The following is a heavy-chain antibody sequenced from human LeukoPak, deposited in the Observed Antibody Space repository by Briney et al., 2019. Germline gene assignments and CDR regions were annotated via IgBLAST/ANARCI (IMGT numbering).Heavy chain of an antibody. V-gene: IGHV5-51*01. D-gene: IGHD3-22*01. J-gene: IGHJ4*02. CDR1: GYSFTSYY. Sequence: GESLKISCKGSGYSFTSYYIAWVRQMSGKGLEWMGIMYPGDSNTRYSPSFQGQVTISADKSINTAYLQWSSLKASDTAMYYCARTYYYDSSGYSTAFDYWGQGTLVTVSS. CDR3: ARTYYYDSSGYSTAFDY. CDR2: MYPGDSNT.